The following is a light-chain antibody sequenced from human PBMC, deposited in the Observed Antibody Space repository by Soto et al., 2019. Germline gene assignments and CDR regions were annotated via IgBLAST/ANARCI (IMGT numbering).Light chain of an antibody. J-gene: IGKJ2*01. CDR3: QQYCSSPYT. CDR1: QSVSDNY. Sequence: EIVLTQSPGTLSLSPGERATLSCKASQSVSDNYLAWFQQKPGQAPRLLIYVASSRATGIPDRFSGSGSGTDFTLTISRLEPEDFAVYYCQQYCSSPYTFGQGTQLEIK. V-gene: IGKV3-20*01. CDR2: VAS.